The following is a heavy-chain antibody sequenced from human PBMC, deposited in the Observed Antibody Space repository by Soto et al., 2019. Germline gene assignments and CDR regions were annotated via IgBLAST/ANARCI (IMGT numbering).Heavy chain of an antibody. CDR1: GFTFSSYA. D-gene: IGHD3-22*01. Sequence: VQLLESGGGLVQPGGSLRPSCAASGFTFSSYAMSWVRQAPGKGREWVSAISGSGGSTYYADSVKGRFTISRDNSKNTLYLQMNSLRAEDTAVYYCAKPPVGYDSSGYGNDAFDIWGQGTMVTVSS. J-gene: IGHJ3*02. CDR2: ISGSGGST. V-gene: IGHV3-23*01. CDR3: AKPPVGYDSSGYGNDAFDI.